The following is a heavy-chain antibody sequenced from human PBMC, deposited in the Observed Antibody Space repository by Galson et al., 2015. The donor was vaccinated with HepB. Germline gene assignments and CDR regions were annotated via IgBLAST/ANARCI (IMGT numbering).Heavy chain of an antibody. Sequence: SLRLSCAASGFTFSDYYMSWIRQAPGKGLEWVSYISSSSSYTNYADSVKGRFTISRDNAKNSLYLQMNSLRAEDTAVYYCARDCRTFASDQDWFDPWGQGTLVTVSS. J-gene: IGHJ5*02. CDR2: ISSSSSYT. CDR3: ARDCRTFASDQDWFDP. CDR1: GFTFSDYY. D-gene: IGHD1-14*01. V-gene: IGHV3-11*06.